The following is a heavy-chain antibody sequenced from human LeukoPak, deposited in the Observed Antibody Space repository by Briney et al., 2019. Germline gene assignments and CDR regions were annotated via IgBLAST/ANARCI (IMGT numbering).Heavy chain of an antibody. CDR2: INSRRST. CDR1: GGSISSSSYY. CDR3: ARRSHKDRRAAFDI. D-gene: IGHD1-14*01. J-gene: IGHJ3*02. Sequence: SETLSLTCTVSGGSISSSSYYWGWIRQPPGKGLEWIGSINSRRSTYYNPSLKSRVTISVDTSKNQFSLKLSSVTAADTAVYYCARRSHKDRRAAFDIWGQGAMVSVSS. V-gene: IGHV4-39*01.